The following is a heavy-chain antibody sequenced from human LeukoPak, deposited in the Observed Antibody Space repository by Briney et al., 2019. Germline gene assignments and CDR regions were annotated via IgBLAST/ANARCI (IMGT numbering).Heavy chain of an antibody. Sequence: ASVKVSCKASGGTFSSYDISWVRQAPGQGLEWMGGIIPMLGTPNYAQKFQGRVTVTADKSTTTAYMRSEDTAVYYCARDYDSSGPQKNYFDNWGQGVLVTVSS. CDR2: IIPMLGTP. CDR3: ARDYDSSGPQKNYFDN. J-gene: IGHJ4*02. CDR1: GGTFSSYD. D-gene: IGHD3-22*01. V-gene: IGHV1-69*06.